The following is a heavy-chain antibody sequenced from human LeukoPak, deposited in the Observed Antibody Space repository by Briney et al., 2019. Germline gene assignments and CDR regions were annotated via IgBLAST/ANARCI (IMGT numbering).Heavy chain of an antibody. CDR3: AQQATAIGFDY. J-gene: IGHJ4*02. D-gene: IGHD5-18*01. CDR1: GFTFSSYG. Sequence: PGRSLRLSCAASGFTFSSYGMHWVRQAPGKGLEWVAVISYDGSNKYYADSVKGRFTISRDNSKNTLYLQMNSLRAEDTAVYYCAQQATAIGFDYCGQASLVTVS. CDR2: ISYDGSNK. V-gene: IGHV3-30*03.